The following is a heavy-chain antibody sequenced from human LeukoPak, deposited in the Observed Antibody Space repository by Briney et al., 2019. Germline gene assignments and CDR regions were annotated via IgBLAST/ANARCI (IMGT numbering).Heavy chain of an antibody. V-gene: IGHV3-30*02. CDR3: AKDFWESRYYYGSGIDY. Sequence: PGGSLRLSCAASGFTFSSYGMHWVRQAPGKGLEWVAFIRYDGSNKYYADSVKGRFTISRDNSKNTLYLQMNSLRAEDTAVYYCAKDFWESRYYYGSGIDYWGQGTLVTVSS. CDR1: GFTFSSYG. D-gene: IGHD3-10*01. CDR2: IRYDGSNK. J-gene: IGHJ4*02.